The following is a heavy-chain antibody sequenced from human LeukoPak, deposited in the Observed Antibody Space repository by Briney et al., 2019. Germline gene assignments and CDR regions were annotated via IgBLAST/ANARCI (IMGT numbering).Heavy chain of an antibody. CDR2: INPNSGGT. CDR1: GYTFTAYY. J-gene: IGHJ5*02. V-gene: IGHV1-2*04. Sequence: ASVKVSCKASGYTFTAYYMHWVRQAPGQGLEWMGWINPNSGGTNYAQKFQGWVTMTRDTSISTAYMELSRLRSDDTAVYYCARAAAEDNWFDPWGQGTLVTVSS. CDR3: ARAAAEDNWFDP. D-gene: IGHD6-13*01.